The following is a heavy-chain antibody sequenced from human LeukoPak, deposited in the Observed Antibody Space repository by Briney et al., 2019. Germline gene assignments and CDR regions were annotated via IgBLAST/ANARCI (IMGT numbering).Heavy chain of an antibody. D-gene: IGHD3-22*01. CDR2: ISDSGRST. Sequence: GGSLGLSCAVSGLTFSNFKMNWVRQAPGKGLEWVSYISDSGRSTFYADSVKGRFTISRDNAKNSLYLQMSSLRAEDTAVYYCAREFFYYDSSGYYLWWFDPWGQGTLVTVSS. CDR3: AREFFYYDSSGYYLWWFDP. J-gene: IGHJ5*02. V-gene: IGHV3-48*03. CDR1: GLTFSNFK.